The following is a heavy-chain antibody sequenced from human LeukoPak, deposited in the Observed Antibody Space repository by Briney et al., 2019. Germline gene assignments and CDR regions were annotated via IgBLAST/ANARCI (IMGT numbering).Heavy chain of an antibody. CDR2: INPNSGGT. V-gene: IGHV1-2*02. CDR3: ASHYYDYIWGSYRPFDY. J-gene: IGHJ4*02. CDR1: GYTFTGYY. Sequence: ASVKVSCKASGYTFTGYYMHWVRQAPGQGFERMGWINPNSGGTNYAQKFQGRVTMTRDTSISTAYMELSRLRSDDTAVYYCASHYYDYIWGSYRPFDYWGQGTLVTVSS. D-gene: IGHD3-16*02.